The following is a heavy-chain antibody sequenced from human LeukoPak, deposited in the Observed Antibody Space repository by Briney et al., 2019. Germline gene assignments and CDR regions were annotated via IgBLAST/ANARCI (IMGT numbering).Heavy chain of an antibody. CDR3: AKGYSSGWRYYFDY. D-gene: IGHD6-19*01. CDR1: GFTFSSYA. J-gene: IGHJ4*02. CDR2: ISGSGGST. Sequence: PGGSLRLSCAASGFTFSSYAMSWVRQAPGKGLEWVSAISGSGGSTYYADSVKGRFTISRDNSKNTPYLQMNSLRAEDTAVYYCAKGYSSGWRYYFDYWGQGTLVTVSS. V-gene: IGHV3-23*01.